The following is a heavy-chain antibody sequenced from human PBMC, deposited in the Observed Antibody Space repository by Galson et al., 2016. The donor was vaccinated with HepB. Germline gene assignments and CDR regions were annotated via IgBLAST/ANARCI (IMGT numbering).Heavy chain of an antibody. CDR3: ARSPAYGDYLPWYFDL. J-gene: IGHJ2*01. CDR2: ISTGSTYI. D-gene: IGHD4-17*01. CDR1: GFSFNTYS. Sequence: SLRLSCAASGFSFNTYSFNWVRQAPGKGLECVSSISTGSTYIYYADSVKGRFTISRDNAKNSLYLQMSNLRAEDTAVYYCARSPAYGDYLPWYFDLWGRGTLVTVSS. V-gene: IGHV3-21*01.